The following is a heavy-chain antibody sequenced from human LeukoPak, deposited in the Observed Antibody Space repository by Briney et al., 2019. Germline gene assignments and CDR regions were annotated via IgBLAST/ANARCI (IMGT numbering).Heavy chain of an antibody. CDR1: GFSFTGYY. V-gene: IGHV1-2*02. Sequence: ASVKVSCKASGFSFTGYYMHWVRQAPGQGLEWMGWINRNNGGTNYAQKFQGRVTMTRDTSISTAYMELSRLRFDDTAVYYCATGQEIVLLDYWGQGTLVTVSS. J-gene: IGHJ4*02. CDR3: ATGQEIVLLDY. D-gene: IGHD2-8*01. CDR2: INRNNGGT.